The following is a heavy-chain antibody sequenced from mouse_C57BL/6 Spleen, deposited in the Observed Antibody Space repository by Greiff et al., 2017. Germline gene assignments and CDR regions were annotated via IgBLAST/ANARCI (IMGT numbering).Heavy chain of an antibody. CDR1: GYTFPDYY. CDR2: INPNNGGT. CDR3: ARYFYYDLLYFDY. V-gene: IGHV1-26*01. Sequence: EVKLQQSGPELVKPGASVKISCKASGYTFPDYYLNWVKQSPGKSLGWSGDINPNNGGTSYNQKFKGKATLTVDKSSSTAYMELRSLTSEDSAVYYCARYFYYDLLYFDYWGQGTTLTVSS. D-gene: IGHD2-4*01. J-gene: IGHJ2*01.